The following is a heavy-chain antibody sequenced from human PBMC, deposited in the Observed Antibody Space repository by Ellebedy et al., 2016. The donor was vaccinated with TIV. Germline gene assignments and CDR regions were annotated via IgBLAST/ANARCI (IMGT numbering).Heavy chain of an antibody. CDR1: GFTFSSYW. D-gene: IGHD3-10*01. CDR2: IKQDGSEK. J-gene: IGHJ4*02. Sequence: GESLKISCAASGFTFSSYWMSWVRQAPGKGLEWVANIKQDGSEKYYVDSVKGRFTISRDNAKNSLYLQMNSLRAEDTAVYYCARLGIWFGEFLYYFDYWGQGTLVTVSS. V-gene: IGHV3-7*03. CDR3: ARLGIWFGEFLYYFDY.